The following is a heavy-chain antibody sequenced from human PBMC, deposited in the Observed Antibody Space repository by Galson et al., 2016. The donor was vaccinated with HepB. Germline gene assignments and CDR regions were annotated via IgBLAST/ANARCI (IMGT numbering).Heavy chain of an antibody. CDR2: IYPGDSDS. D-gene: IGHD3-10*01. CDR1: GYSFTNYW. V-gene: IGHV5-51*01. Sequence: QSGAEVKKPGESLKISCQGSGYSFTNYWIGWVRQTPGKGLEWMGMIYPGDSDSRYSPSFQGQVTFSADKPISTAYLQWTTLKASDAALYYCARRRHISGSAPPWYFDYWGQGTLVTVSS. J-gene: IGHJ4*02. CDR3: ARRRHISGSAPPWYFDY.